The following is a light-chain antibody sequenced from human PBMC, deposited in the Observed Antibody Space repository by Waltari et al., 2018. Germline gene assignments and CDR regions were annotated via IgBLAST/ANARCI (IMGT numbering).Light chain of an antibody. CDR2: GAS. CDR1: QSVSSSY. Sequence: EIVLTQSPGTLSLSPGERANLSCRASQSVSSSYLAWYQQKPGRAPRLLIYGASSRATGIPDRFSGSGSGTDFTLTISRLEPEDFAVYYCQQYGSSPPLTFGGGTKVEIK. CDR3: QQYGSSPPLT. J-gene: IGKJ4*01. V-gene: IGKV3-20*01.